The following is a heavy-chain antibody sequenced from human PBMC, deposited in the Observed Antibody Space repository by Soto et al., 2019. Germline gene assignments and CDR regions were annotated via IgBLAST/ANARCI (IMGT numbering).Heavy chain of an antibody. J-gene: IGHJ4*02. CDR1: GITATNGH. CDR2: IFSDDNT. V-gene: IGHV3-53*01. Sequence: DVQLVESGGGLIQPGGSLRLSCAASGITATNGHMSWVRQSPGKGLEWVSVIFSDDNTYYADSVKGRFTISRDTSKNTVYLQMNSLRADDTDVYYCARDWNGDKYFDYWDQGTLVTVSS. CDR3: ARDWNGDKYFDY. D-gene: IGHD4-17*01.